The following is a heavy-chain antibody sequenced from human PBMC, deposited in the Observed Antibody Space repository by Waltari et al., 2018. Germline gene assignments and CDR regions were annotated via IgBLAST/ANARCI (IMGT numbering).Heavy chain of an antibody. Sequence: EVQLLESGGGLVQPGGSLRLSCAGSGYTFSNYAMTWVRQAPGKGVVWVSASSYSGGRTYYAASVKGRFTISRDDSKNTLYLQMNSLRAEDTAVYYCAKGATTETTGGDSWGQGTLVTVSS. V-gene: IGHV3-23*01. CDR3: AKGATTETTGGDS. CDR1: GYTFSNYA. J-gene: IGHJ4*02. D-gene: IGHD4-17*01. CDR2: SSYSGGRT.